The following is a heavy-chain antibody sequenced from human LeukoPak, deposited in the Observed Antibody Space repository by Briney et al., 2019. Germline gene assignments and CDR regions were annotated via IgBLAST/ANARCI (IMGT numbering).Heavy chain of an antibody. D-gene: IGHD3-3*01. J-gene: IGHJ3*02. Sequence: GGSLRLSCAASGFTFSSYWMHWVRQAPGKGLVWVSRINTDGSSTSYADSVKGRFTISRDNAKNALYLQMNSLRAEDTAVYYCAGAYDFWSGGHDAFDIWGQGTMVTVSS. CDR2: INTDGSST. CDR3: AGAYDFWSGGHDAFDI. CDR1: GFTFSSYW. V-gene: IGHV3-74*01.